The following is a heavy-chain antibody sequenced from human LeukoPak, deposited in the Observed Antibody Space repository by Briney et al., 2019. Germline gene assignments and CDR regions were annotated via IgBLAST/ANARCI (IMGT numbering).Heavy chain of an antibody. CDR1: GFTFDDYA. CDR2: ISWNSGSI. V-gene: IGHV3-9*01. Sequence: GGSLRLSCAASGFTFDDYAMHWVRQAPGKGLEWVSGISWNSGSIGYADSVKGRFTISRDNAKNSLHLQMNSLRAEDTALYYCAKDGGGYSYGLYNWFDPWGQGTLVTVSS. CDR3: AKDGGGYSYGLYNWFDP. D-gene: IGHD5-18*01. J-gene: IGHJ5*02.